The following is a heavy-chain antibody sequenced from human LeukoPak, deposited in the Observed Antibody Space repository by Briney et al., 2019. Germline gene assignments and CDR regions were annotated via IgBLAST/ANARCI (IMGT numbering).Heavy chain of an antibody. CDR3: AKDQWLRVRGPLDY. J-gene: IGHJ4*02. CDR2: ISYDGSNK. CDR1: GFTFSSYA. D-gene: IGHD3-10*01. Sequence: PGGSLRLSCAASGFTFSSYAMHWVRQAPGKGLEWVAVISYDGSNKYYADSVKGRFTISRDNSKNTLYLQMNSLRAEDTAVYYCAKDQWLRVRGPLDYWGQGTLVTVSS. V-gene: IGHV3-30-3*01.